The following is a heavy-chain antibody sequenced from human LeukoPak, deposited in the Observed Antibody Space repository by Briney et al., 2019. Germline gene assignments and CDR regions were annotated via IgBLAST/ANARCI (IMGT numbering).Heavy chain of an antibody. CDR2: IIPIFGTA. CDR3: ARGTVTTEGNYFDY. D-gene: IGHD4-11*01. J-gene: IGHJ4*02. CDR1: GGTFSSYA. V-gene: IGHV1-69*05. Sequence: ASVEVSCKASGGTFSSYAISWVRQAPGQGLEWMGGIIPIFGTANYARKFQGRVTITTDESTSTAYMELSSLRSEDTAVYYCARGTVTTEGNYFDYWGQGTLVTVSS.